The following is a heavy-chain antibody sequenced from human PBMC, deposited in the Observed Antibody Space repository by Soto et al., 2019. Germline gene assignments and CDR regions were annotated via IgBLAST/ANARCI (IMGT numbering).Heavy chain of an antibody. CDR1: GFTVGNNY. Sequence: EVQLVESGGGLIQPGGSLKLSCAASGFTVGNNYMSWVRQAPGKGLEWVSLIYSTGTTKYADSVKGRFTVSRDNAKNTLYLQMNSLRADDTAVYYCPKDGRGSGSHYNSFGYWGQGPLVTVSS. CDR3: PKDGRGSGSHYNSFGY. V-gene: IGHV3-53*01. D-gene: IGHD3-10*01. CDR2: IYSTGTT. J-gene: IGHJ4*02.